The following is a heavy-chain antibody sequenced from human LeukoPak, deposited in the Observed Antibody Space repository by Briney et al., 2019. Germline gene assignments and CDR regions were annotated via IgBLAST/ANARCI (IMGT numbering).Heavy chain of an antibody. CDR2: VHTSGST. CDR1: GASISNNF. D-gene: IGHD5-18*01. V-gene: IGHV4-4*07. CDR3: ARDYANQGVTAMAYFDY. Sequence: SETLSLTRTVSGASISNNFWTWIRQPAGRGLEWIGHVHTSGSTNYNPSLKSRVTISVDTSKNQFSLKLSSVTAADTAVYYCARDYANQGVTAMAYFDYWGQGTLVTVSS. J-gene: IGHJ4*02.